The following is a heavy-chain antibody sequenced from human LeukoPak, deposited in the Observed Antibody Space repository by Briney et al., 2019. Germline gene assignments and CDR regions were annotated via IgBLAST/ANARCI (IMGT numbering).Heavy chain of an antibody. CDR3: ARDRRYGDYPTSKYYYYGMDV. CDR2: IDSGGST. D-gene: IGHD4-17*01. J-gene: IGHJ6*02. CDR1: GFTVSNNY. Sequence: PGGSLRLSCAASGFTVSNNYMSWVRQAPGKGLEWVSIIDSGGSTYFADTVKGRFTFSRHNSKNTLYLQMNGLRVEDTAVYYCARDRRYGDYPTSKYYYYGMDVWGQGTTVTVSS. V-gene: IGHV3-53*04.